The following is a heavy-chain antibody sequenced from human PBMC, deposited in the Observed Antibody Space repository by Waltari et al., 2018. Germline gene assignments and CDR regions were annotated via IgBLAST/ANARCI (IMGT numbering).Heavy chain of an antibody. Sequence: QVQLQESGPGLVKPSETLSLTCPVSGYSISNYYWNWIRQPAERGLEWIGRIQTSGSTNYNPSLKSRVTMSIDTSKNQFSLKLTSVTAADTAVYYCARGGYSSGWPTFDYWGQGTLVTVFS. V-gene: IGHV4-4*07. J-gene: IGHJ4*02. CDR2: IQTSGST. CDR1: GYSISNYY. D-gene: IGHD6-19*01. CDR3: ARGGYSSGWPTFDY.